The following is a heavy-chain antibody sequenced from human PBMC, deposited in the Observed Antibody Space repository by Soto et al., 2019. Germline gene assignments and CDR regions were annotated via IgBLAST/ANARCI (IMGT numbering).Heavy chain of an antibody. CDR3: AKDSGYNYGYFRWFDP. Sequence: SETLSLTCAVYGGSFSGYYWSWIRQPPGKGLEWIGEINHSGSTNYNPALKSRVTISVDTSKSQFSLKLSSVTAADTAVYYCAKDSGYNYGYFRWFDPWGQGTLVTVSS. CDR2: INHSGST. CDR1: GGSFSGYY. V-gene: IGHV4-34*01. J-gene: IGHJ5*02. D-gene: IGHD5-18*01.